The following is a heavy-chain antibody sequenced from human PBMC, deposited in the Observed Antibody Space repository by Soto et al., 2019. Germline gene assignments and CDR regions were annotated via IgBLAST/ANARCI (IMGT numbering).Heavy chain of an antibody. CDR2: TYYGWNT. Sequence: SETLSLTCSVSGGSISDYYWSWIRQPPGKGLEWIGYTYYGWNTNYNPSLKSRVTISVDTSKNQFSLKLISVTAADTAVYYCARDREYYDSSGLYFDYWGQGTLVTVSS. CDR1: GGSISDYY. V-gene: IGHV4-59*01. D-gene: IGHD3-22*01. CDR3: ARDREYYDSSGLYFDY. J-gene: IGHJ4*02.